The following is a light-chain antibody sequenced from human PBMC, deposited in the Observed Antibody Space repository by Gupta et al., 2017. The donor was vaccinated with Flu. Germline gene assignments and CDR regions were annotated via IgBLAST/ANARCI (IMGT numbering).Light chain of an antibody. V-gene: IGLV2-18*01. J-gene: IGLJ3*02. CDR3: SLYTSSSTWV. Sequence: SVTISCTGTSSEFVNYKDVSWYQKPTGTAPKLMIYEVSSRPSGVPDRFSGSKSGNTASLTISGLQAEDEADYYCSLYTSSSTWVFGGGTKLTVL. CDR1: SSEFVNYKD. CDR2: EVS.